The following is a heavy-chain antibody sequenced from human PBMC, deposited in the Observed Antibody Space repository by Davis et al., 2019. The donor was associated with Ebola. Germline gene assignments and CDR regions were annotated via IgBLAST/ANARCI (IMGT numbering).Heavy chain of an antibody. J-gene: IGHJ4*02. V-gene: IGHV3-7*01. CDR2: IKQDGSEK. D-gene: IGHD6-13*01. Sequence: GESLKISCAASGFTFSSYWMSWVRQAPGKGLEWATNIKQDGSEKYYVDSVKGRFTISRDNAKNSLYLQMNSLRAEDTAVYYCARGPSTGNSFSYWGQGTLVTVSS. CDR1: GFTFSSYW. CDR3: ARGPSTGNSFSY.